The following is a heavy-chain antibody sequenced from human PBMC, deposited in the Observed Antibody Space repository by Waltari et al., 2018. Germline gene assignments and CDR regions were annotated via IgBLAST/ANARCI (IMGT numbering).Heavy chain of an antibody. J-gene: IGHJ4*02. Sequence: QLQLQESGPGLVKPSGTLSLTCTVPDDSMNSTSWWSWVRQSPEKGLEWIGQINRRGKTNYNPSLESRVTISLDTSKNQFSLKLTSTTAADTAVYYCARDRGIGLYFDSWGQGTLVTVSP. D-gene: IGHD1-26*01. V-gene: IGHV4-4*02. CDR3: ARDRGIGLYFDS. CDR2: INRRGKT. CDR1: DDSMNSTSW.